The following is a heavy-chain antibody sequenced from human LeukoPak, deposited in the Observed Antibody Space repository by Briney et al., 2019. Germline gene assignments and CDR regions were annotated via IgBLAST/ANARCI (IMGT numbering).Heavy chain of an antibody. CDR1: GFTFSSHA. V-gene: IGHV3-23*01. CDR3: ARDGSGWYKGYYYYGMDV. Sequence: GGSLRLSCAASGFTFSSHAVSWVRQAPGKGLEWVSAISGSGGTTYYTDSVKGRFTISRDNSKNTLYLQMNSLRAEDTAVYYCARDGSGWYKGYYYYGMDVWGQGTTVTVSS. J-gene: IGHJ6*02. CDR2: ISGSGGTT. D-gene: IGHD6-19*01.